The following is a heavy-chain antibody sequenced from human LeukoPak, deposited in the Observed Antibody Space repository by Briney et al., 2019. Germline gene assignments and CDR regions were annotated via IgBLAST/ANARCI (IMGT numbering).Heavy chain of an antibody. D-gene: IGHD6-13*01. CDR3: ARDSGIAGYYFDY. CDR1: GFTFSSYD. CDR2: IGTAGDT. Sequence: PGGSLRLSCAASGFTFSSYDMHWVRQATGKGLEWVSAIGTAGDTYYPGSVKGRFTISRDNAKNSLYLQMNSLTAEDTAVYYCARDSGIAGYYFDYWGQGSLVTVSS. J-gene: IGHJ4*02. V-gene: IGHV3-13*01.